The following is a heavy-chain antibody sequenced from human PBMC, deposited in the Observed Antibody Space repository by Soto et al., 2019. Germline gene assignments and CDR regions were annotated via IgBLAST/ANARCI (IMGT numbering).Heavy chain of an antibody. V-gene: IGHV4-59*01. CDR3: ASAYYDFWSGYYPAYGMDV. CDR1: GGSISSYY. J-gene: IGHJ6*02. CDR2: IYYSGST. D-gene: IGHD3-3*01. Sequence: SETLSLTCTVSGGSISSYYWSWIRQPPGKGLEWIGYIYYSGSTNYNPSLKSRVTISVDTSKNQFSLKLSSVTAADTAVYYCASAYYDFWSGYYPAYGMDVWGQGTTVTVSS.